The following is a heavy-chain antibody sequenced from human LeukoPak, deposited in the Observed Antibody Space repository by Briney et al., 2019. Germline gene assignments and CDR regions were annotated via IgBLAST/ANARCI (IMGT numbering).Heavy chain of an antibody. D-gene: IGHD5-24*01. CDR1: GYAFTSYA. Sequence: ASVKVSCKASGYAFTSYAMHWVRQAPGQGLEWMGWITPSGGTNYPQKFQGRVAITRDTSITTAYMVLSRLTSDDTAVYYCARDRYGDGFAHFDYWGQGALVTVSS. CDR3: ARDRYGDGFAHFDY. CDR2: ITPSGGT. V-gene: IGHV1-2*02. J-gene: IGHJ4*02.